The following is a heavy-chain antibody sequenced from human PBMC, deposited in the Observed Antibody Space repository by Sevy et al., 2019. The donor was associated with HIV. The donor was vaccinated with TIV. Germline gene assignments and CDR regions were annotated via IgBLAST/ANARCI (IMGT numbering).Heavy chain of an antibody. CDR2: IWYDGSKK. D-gene: IGHD3-16*01. V-gene: IGHV3-33*01. J-gene: IGHJ2*01. Sequence: GGSLRLSCAASGFTFSSYGMHWVRQAPGKGLEWVAVIWYDGSKKYYTDSVKGRCTISRDNSKNTLYLQMNSLRAEDTAVYYCARGGEGVIPAPVLGLGPWRKYWYFDLWGRGTLVTVSS. CDR1: GFTFSSYG. CDR3: ARGGEGVIPAPVLGLGPWRKYWYFDL.